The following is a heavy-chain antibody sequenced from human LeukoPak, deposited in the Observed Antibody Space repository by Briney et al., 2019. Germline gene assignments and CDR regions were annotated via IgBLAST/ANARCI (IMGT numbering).Heavy chain of an antibody. CDR2: ISGSGGST. CDR1: GFTLSSYA. Sequence: AGSLRLSSAASGFTLSSYAMSWVRQAPWKGLEWVSAISGSGGSTYYAHSVKGRFTISSDNSKNTLYLQMNSLRAEDTAVYYCAKAGPIGYCSSTSCYEGGTFDYWGQGTLVTVSS. V-gene: IGHV3-23*01. D-gene: IGHD2-2*01. CDR3: AKAGPIGYCSSTSCYEGGTFDY. J-gene: IGHJ4*02.